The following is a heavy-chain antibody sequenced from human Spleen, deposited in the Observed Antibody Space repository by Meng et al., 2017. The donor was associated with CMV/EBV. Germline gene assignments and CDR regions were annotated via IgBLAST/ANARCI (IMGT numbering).Heavy chain of an antibody. CDR1: GGSISSSSYY. D-gene: IGHD6-19*01. J-gene: IGHJ4*02. Sequence: QLPLPASGPGLVKPSETLSLTCTVSGGSISSSSYYWGWIRQPPGKGLEWIGSIYYSGSTYYNPSLKSRVTISVDTSKNQFSLKLSSVTAADTAVYYCARSTVAGPGVFDYWGQGTLVTVSS. CDR2: IYYSGST. V-gene: IGHV4-39*07. CDR3: ARSTVAGPGVFDY.